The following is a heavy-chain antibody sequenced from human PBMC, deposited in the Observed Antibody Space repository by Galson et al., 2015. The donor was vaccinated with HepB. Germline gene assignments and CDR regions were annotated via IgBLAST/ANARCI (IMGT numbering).Heavy chain of an antibody. CDR2: MNPKSGNT. CDR3: ARGPDYGNFALDY. D-gene: IGHD4-17*01. V-gene: IGHV1-8*01. CDR1: GYTFTNYN. J-gene: IGHJ4*02. Sequence: SVKVSCKASGYTFTNYNIKWVRQATGQGLEWMGLMNPKSGNTVYAQKFQGRVTMTRDTSMSTVYMELSSLRFEDTAVYYCARGPDYGNFALDYWGQGTLVTVSS.